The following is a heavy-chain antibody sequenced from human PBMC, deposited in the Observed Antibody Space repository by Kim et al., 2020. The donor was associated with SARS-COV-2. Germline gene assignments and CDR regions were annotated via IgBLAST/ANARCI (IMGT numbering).Heavy chain of an antibody. J-gene: IGHJ6*02. CDR3: ARGIFGAGAGILNYYYYYGMDV. CDR2: MNPNSGNT. V-gene: IGHV1-8*01. Sequence: ASVKVSCKASGYTFTSYDINWVRQATGQGLEWMGWMNPNSGNTGYAQKFQGRVTMTRNTSISTAYMELSSLRSEDTAVYYCARGIFGAGAGILNYYYYYGMDVWGQGTTVTVSS. D-gene: IGHD6-13*01. CDR1: GYTFTSYD.